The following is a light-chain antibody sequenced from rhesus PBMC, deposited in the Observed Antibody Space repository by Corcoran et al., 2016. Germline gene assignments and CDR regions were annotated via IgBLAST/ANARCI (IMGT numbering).Light chain of an antibody. V-gene: IGKV1-44*01. CDR1: QTISSY. J-gene: IGKJ2*01. CDR3: QQHNSHPYS. Sequence: DIQMTQSPSSLSASVGDRVTITCRASQTISSYLAWYQQKPGKVPKLLVYAASSLESGVPSRFSGSGSGTEFTLTISSLQSEDFATYYCQQHNSHPYSFGQGTKVEIK. CDR2: AAS.